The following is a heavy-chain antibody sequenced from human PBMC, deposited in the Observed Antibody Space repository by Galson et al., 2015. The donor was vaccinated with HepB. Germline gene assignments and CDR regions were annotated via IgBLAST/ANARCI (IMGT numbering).Heavy chain of an antibody. J-gene: IGHJ6*02. V-gene: IGHV1-69*13. CDR1: GGTFSSYA. CDR3: ARDKYEGRIAAAGTGNYYYGMDV. D-gene: IGHD6-13*01. Sequence: SVKVSCKASGGTFSSYAISWVRQAPGQGLEWMGGIIPIFGTANYAQKFQGRVTITADESTSTAYMELSSLRSEDTAVYYCARDKYEGRIAAAGTGNYYYGMDVWGQGTTVTVSS. CDR2: IIPIFGTA.